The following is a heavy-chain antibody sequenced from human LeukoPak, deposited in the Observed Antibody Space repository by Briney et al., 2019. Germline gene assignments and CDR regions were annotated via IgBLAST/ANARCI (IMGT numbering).Heavy chain of an antibody. V-gene: IGHV4-59*01. CDR1: GGSISSYY. Sequence: KASGTLSLTCTVSGGSISSYYWSWIRQPPGKGLEWIGYIYYSGSTNYNPSLKSRVTISVDTSKNQFSLKLSSVTAADTAVYYCARDSVYSSGWPNWFDPWGQGTLVTVSS. CDR2: IYYSGST. D-gene: IGHD6-19*01. J-gene: IGHJ5*02. CDR3: ARDSVYSSGWPNWFDP.